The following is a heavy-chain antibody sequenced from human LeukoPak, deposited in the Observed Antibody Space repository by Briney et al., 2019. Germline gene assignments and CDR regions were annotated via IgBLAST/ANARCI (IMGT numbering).Heavy chain of an antibody. D-gene: IGHD3-3*01. J-gene: IGHJ5*02. Sequence: MPSETLSLTCTVSGGSISSYYWSWIRQPPGKGLEWTGYIYYSGSTNYNPSLKSRVTISVDTSKNQFSLKLSSVTAADMAVYYCARGAYDFWSGYQPYNWFDPWGQGTLVTVSS. CDR1: GGSISSYY. CDR2: IYYSGST. V-gene: IGHV4-59*01. CDR3: ARGAYDFWSGYQPYNWFDP.